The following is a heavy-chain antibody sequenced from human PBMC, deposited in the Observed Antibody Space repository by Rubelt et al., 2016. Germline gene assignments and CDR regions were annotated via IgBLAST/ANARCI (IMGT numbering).Heavy chain of an antibody. CDR3: ARQDSWYDFDH. V-gene: IGHV4-39*01. CDR2: NDYSGNS. CDR1: GDSINGFPLHSYY. D-gene: IGHD6-13*01. Sequence: QLQLQESGPGLVQPSETLALTCTVSGDSINGFPLHSYYWGWIRQTPAKGLEWIGANDYSGNSYYNWPFRSRVTMSVDTSKGRFSLRWRSGTSADTAVYYCARQDSWYDFDHWGQGTLVTVSS. J-gene: IGHJ4*02.